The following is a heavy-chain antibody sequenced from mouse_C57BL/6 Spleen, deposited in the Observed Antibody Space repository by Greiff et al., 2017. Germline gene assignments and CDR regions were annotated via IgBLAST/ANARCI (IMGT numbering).Heavy chain of an antibody. D-gene: IGHD2-3*01. Sequence: VKLMQSGPGLVRPAQSLSLTCTVSGFSFTSYGVHWVRQSPGKGLEWLGVIWRGGSTDYNAAFMSRLSITKDNSKSQVFFKMNSLQADDTAIYYCAKTPNDGYYAMDYWGQGTSVTVSS. CDR2: IWRGGST. V-gene: IGHV2-5*01. CDR3: AKTPNDGYYAMDY. J-gene: IGHJ4*01. CDR1: GFSFTSYG.